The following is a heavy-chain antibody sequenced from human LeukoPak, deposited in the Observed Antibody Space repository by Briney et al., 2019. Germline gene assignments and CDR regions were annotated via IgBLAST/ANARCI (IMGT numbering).Heavy chain of an antibody. CDR3: ARAGVDCSSTSCYIGDWFDP. D-gene: IGHD2-2*01. CDR2: INHSGST. V-gene: IGHV4-34*01. Sequence: SETLSLTCAVYGGSFSGYYWSWIRQPPGKGLEWIGVINHSGSTNYNPSLKSRVTISVDTSKNQFSLKLSSVTAADTAVYYCARAGVDCSSTSCYIGDWFDPWGQGTLVTVSS. J-gene: IGHJ5*02. CDR1: GGSFSGYY.